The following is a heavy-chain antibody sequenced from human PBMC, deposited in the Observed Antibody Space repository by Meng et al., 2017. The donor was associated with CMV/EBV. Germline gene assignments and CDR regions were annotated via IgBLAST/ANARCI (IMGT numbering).Heavy chain of an antibody. V-gene: IGHV4-59*01. J-gene: IGHJ6*02. CDR3: ARGGGIQLWYYYYGMDV. D-gene: IGHD5-18*01. Sequence: PETLSLTCTVSGGSISSYYWSWIRQPPGKGLEWIGYIYYSGSTNYNPSLKSRVTISVDTSKNQFSLKLTSLTAADTAAYYCARGGGIQLWYYYYGMDVWGQGTTVTVSS. CDR2: IYYSGST. CDR1: GGSISSYY.